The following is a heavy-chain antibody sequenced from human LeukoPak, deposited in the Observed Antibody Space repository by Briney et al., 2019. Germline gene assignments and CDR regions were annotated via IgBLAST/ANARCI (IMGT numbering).Heavy chain of an antibody. CDR1: GGTFSSYA. Sequence: GASVKVSCKASGGTFSSYAISWVRQAPGQGLEWMGRIIPILGIANYAQKFQGRVTITADKSTSTAYMELSSLRSEDTAVYYCARAPLQDGYPEFDYWGQGTLVTVSS. CDR2: IIPILGIA. V-gene: IGHV1-69*04. CDR3: ARAPLQDGYPEFDY. D-gene: IGHD5-24*01. J-gene: IGHJ4*02.